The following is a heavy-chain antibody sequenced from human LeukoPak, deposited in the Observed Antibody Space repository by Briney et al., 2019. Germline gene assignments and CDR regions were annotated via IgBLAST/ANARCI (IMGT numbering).Heavy chain of an antibody. Sequence: GSLRLSCAASGFTVSSKDMTWVRQAPVKGLEWIGEINHSGSTNYNPSLKSRVTISVDTSKNQFSLKLSSVTAADTAVYYCARRHYYDSSGYYTSARTGYYFDYWGQGTLVTVSS. V-gene: IGHV4-34*01. CDR1: GFTVSSKD. CDR3: ARRHYYDSSGYYTSARTGYYFDY. D-gene: IGHD3-22*01. CDR2: INHSGST. J-gene: IGHJ4*02.